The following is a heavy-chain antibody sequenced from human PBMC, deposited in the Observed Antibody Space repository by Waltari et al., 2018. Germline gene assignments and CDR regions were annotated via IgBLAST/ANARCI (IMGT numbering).Heavy chain of an antibody. CDR3: ARKDIWWFDP. D-gene: IGHD2-15*01. Sequence: QVQLQQWGAGLLKPSETLSLTCAVSGGSFSGYYWSWIRQPPGKGLEWIGEINHSGSTNYNPSLKSRVTISVDTSKNQFSLKLSSVTAADTAVYYCARKDIWWFDPWGQGTLVTVSS. CDR1: GGSFSGYY. V-gene: IGHV4-34*01. J-gene: IGHJ5*02. CDR2: INHSGST.